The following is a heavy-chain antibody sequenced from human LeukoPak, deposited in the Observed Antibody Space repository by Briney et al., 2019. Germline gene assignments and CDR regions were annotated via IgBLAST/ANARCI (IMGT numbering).Heavy chain of an antibody. J-gene: IGHJ4*02. D-gene: IGHD3-9*01. CDR1: GYTFTSYG. CDR3: ARAGSHDYDILTGYY. V-gene: IGHV1-18*01. Sequence: GASVKVSCKASGYTFTSYGISCVRQAPGQGLEWMGWISAYNGNTNYAQKLQGRVTMTTDTSTSTAYMELRSLGSDDTAVYYCARAGSHDYDILTGYYWGQGTLVTVSS. CDR2: ISAYNGNT.